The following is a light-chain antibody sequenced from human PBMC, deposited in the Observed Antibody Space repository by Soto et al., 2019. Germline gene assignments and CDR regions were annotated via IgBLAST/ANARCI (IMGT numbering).Light chain of an antibody. Sequence: DIQMTQSTSSLSASVGDRVTITCRASQSISTYLNWYQQKPGKAPKLLIYAASSLQSGVPSRCSGSGSGTDFTLTISSLQPEDFATYYCQQSYSTLRTFGQGTKLEIK. CDR2: AAS. CDR1: QSISTY. V-gene: IGKV1-39*01. J-gene: IGKJ2*01. CDR3: QQSYSTLRT.